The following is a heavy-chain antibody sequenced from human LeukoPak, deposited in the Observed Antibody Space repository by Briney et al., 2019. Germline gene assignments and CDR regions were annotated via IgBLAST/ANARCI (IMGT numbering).Heavy chain of an antibody. Sequence: GGSLRLSCTASGFTFSPYWMTWVRQAPGKGLEWVANIKPDGSVKYYVDSVKGRFTISRDNTKNSVYLQMNSLRAEDTAVYYCAIKHDYWGQGTLVTVSS. V-gene: IGHV3-7*01. CDR1: GFTFSPYW. J-gene: IGHJ4*02. CDR2: IKPDGSVK. CDR3: AIKHDY.